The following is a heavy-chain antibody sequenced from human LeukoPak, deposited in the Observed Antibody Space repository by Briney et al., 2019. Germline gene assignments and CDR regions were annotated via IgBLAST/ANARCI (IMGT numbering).Heavy chain of an antibody. CDR1: GFTFSSYG. CDR2: ISYDGSNK. Sequence: PGGSLRLSCAASGFTFSSYGMHWVRQAPGKGLEWVAVISYDGSNKYYADSVKGRFTISRDNSKNTLYLQMNSLRAEDTAVYYCAKDRGISGYSHDYWGQGTLVTVSS. V-gene: IGHV3-30*18. D-gene: IGHD1-14*01. J-gene: IGHJ4*02. CDR3: AKDRGISGYSHDY.